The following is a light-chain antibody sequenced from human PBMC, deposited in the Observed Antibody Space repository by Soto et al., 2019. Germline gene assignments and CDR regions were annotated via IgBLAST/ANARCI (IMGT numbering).Light chain of an antibody. CDR1: QSVSSY. V-gene: IGKV3-11*01. CDR3: QQRADWPPLT. CDR2: DAS. Sequence: EIVLTQSPATLSLSPGERATLSCRASQSVSSYLAWYQHKPGQAPRLLIYDASNRATGIPPRFGGSGSGTAFTLTISSLQPEDFAVYYCQQRADWPPLTFGGGTKVEIK. J-gene: IGKJ4*01.